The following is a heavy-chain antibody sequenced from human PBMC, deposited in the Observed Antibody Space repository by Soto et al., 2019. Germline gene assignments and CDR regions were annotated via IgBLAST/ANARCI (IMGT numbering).Heavy chain of an antibody. CDR3: VRDRDRAYFFDY. CDR2: ITVTVCST. Sequence: SGRLSCAASGCTFRRYAMSCVRQAPWKCMEWFACITVTVCSTFDAAFVQCRFRLSRENSKKKLALHMSSLRADDTATYYCVRDRDRAYFFDYWGPGTPVTVSS. J-gene: IGHJ4*02. V-gene: IGHV3-23*01. CDR1: GCTFRRYA.